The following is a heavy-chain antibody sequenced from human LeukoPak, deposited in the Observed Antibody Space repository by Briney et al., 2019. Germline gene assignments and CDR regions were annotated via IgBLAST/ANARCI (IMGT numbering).Heavy chain of an antibody. V-gene: IGHV4-39*01. J-gene: IGHJ4*02. D-gene: IGHD3-22*01. CDR2: IYYSGST. Sequence: ETLSLICTVSGDSISSSSYYWVGLRQPPGKGLEWIATIYYSGSTYYNPSLKSRVTISVNTSKNQVSLKLSSVTAADTAMYYCARYWGPYDNSGAYFDYWGQGPVITVTS. CDR3: ARYWGPYDNSGAYFDY. CDR1: GDSISSSSYY.